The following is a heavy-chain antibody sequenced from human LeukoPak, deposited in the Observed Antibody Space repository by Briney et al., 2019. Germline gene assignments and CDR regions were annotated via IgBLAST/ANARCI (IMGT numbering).Heavy chain of an antibody. D-gene: IGHD4-23*01. CDR2: IVVGSGKT. J-gene: IGHJ3*02. Sequence: SVTVSLKSSGFTFTNSAVQWLRQARGQRLERIGWIVVGSGKTNYAQKFQERVTITRDMSTSTAYMELSSLRSEDTAVYYCAAEGDYAGKIDAFDIWGQGTMVTVSS. V-gene: IGHV1-58*01. CDR3: AAEGDYAGKIDAFDI. CDR1: GFTFTNSA.